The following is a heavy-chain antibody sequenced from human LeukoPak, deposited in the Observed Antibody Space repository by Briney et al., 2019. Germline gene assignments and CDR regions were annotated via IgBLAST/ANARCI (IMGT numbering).Heavy chain of an antibody. CDR2: IHYSGST. Sequence: SETLSLTCTVSGASVPIASHYWAWIRQPPGKGLEWIGSIHYSGSTYYSPSLKSRLTISGDTYKSQFSLKRTFVTAADTAVYYCTRHHDYGDKIDYWGQGTLVTVSS. D-gene: IGHD4-23*01. CDR1: GASVPIASHY. CDR3: TRHHDYGDKIDY. V-gene: IGHV4-39*01. J-gene: IGHJ4*02.